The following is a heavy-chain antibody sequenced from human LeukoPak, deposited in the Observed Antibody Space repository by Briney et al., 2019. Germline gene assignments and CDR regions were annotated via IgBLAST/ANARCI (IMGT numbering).Heavy chain of an antibody. CDR1: GFTFSIYG. CDR3: AKDAGGTYSQAIDY. V-gene: IGHV3-30*02. Sequence: PGGSLRLSCATSGFTFSIYGIHWVRQAPGKGLEWVAFVRNDGLNTYYAGSVKGRFTISRDNSKNTVFLQMNNLRVEDTAVYYCAKDAGGTYSQAIDYWGQGTLVTVSS. CDR2: VRNDGLNT. D-gene: IGHD1-26*01. J-gene: IGHJ4*02.